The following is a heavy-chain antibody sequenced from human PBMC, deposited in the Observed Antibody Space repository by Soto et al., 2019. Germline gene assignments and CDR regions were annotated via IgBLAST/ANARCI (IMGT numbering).Heavy chain of an antibody. D-gene: IGHD3-3*01. J-gene: IGHJ4*02. CDR3: ATAYDSNLIYYFDY. Sequence: VASVKVSCKASGYTFTSYGISWVRQAPGQGLEWMGWISPYNGNTNYAQKLQGRVTMTTDTSTTTAHMELRSLISDDTAVYYCATAYDSNLIYYFDYWGQGTLVTVSS. CDR2: ISPYNGNT. CDR1: GYTFTSYG. V-gene: IGHV1-18*04.